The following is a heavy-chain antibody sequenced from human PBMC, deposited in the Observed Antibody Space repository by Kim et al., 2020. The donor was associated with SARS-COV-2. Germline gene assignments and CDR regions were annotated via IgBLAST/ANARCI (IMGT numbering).Heavy chain of an antibody. CDR2: ISYDGSNK. D-gene: IGHD3-3*01. CDR3: ARDRGYYDFWSGYYPWFDP. V-gene: IGHV3-30-3*01. CDR1: GFTFSSYA. J-gene: IGHJ5*02. Sequence: GGSLRLSCAASGFTFSSYAMHWVRQAPGKGLEWVAVISYDGSNKYYADSVKGRFTISRDNSKNTLYLQMNSLRAEDTAVYYCARDRGYYDFWSGYYPWFDPWGHGTLVTVSS.